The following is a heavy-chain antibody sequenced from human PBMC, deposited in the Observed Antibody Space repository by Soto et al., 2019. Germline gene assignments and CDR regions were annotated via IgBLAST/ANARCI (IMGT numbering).Heavy chain of an antibody. CDR3: AIQGRYSSGWYDRNWFDP. CDR1: GFTFSDYY. D-gene: IGHD6-19*01. CDR2: ISSSSSYT. J-gene: IGHJ5*02. Sequence: GGALRLSCAASGFTFSDYYMSWIRQSPGKGLEWVSYISSSSSYTNYADSVKGRFTISRDNAKNSLYLQMNSLRAEDTAVYYCAIQGRYSSGWYDRNWFDPWGQGTLVTVSS. V-gene: IGHV3-11*06.